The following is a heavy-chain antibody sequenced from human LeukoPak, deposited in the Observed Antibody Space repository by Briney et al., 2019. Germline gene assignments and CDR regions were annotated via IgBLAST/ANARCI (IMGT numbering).Heavy chain of an antibody. J-gene: IGHJ5*02. CDR2: IKQDGSEK. CDR1: GFTFSSYW. CDR3: ARVRLVAGHPGYNWFDP. D-gene: IGHD6-19*01. Sequence: PGGSLRLSCAASGFTFSSYWMSWVRQAPGKGLEWVANIKQDGSEKYHVDSVKGRFTISRDNAKNSLYLQMNSLRAEDTAVYYCARVRLVAGHPGYNWFDPWGQGTLVTVSS. V-gene: IGHV3-7*01.